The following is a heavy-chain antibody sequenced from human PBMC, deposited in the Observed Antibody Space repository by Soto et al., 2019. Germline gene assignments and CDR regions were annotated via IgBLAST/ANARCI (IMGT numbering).Heavy chain of an antibody. J-gene: IGHJ4*02. CDR3: ARHRFNYYDDTVYYYFDY. V-gene: IGHV1-18*04. D-gene: IGHD3-22*01. Sequence: XSVKALFKASGYSFTRYGLSWVRPAPGQGPEWMGWISGHNGNTNHPQSLQGGVTMTTDTSRNTAYMELRSLRSDDTAVYYCARHRFNYYDDTVYYYFDYWGQGTLVSVSS. CDR2: ISGHNGNT. CDR1: GYSFTRYG.